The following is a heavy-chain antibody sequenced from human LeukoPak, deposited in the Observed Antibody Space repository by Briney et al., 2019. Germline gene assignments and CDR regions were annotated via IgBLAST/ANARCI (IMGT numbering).Heavy chain of an antibody. J-gene: IGHJ6*02. D-gene: IGHD3-10*01. CDR1: GFTFSSYG. CDR2: IWYDGSNK. Sequence: GGPLRLSCAASGFTFSSYGMHWVRQAPVKGLEWVAVIWYDGSNKYYADSVKGRFTISRDNSKNTLYLQMNSLRAEDTAVYYCARDSGGDPYGMDVWGQGTTVTVSS. V-gene: IGHV3-33*01. CDR3: ARDSGGDPYGMDV.